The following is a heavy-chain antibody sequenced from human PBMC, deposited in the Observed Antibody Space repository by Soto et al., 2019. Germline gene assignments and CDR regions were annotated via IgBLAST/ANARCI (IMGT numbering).Heavy chain of an antibody. V-gene: IGHV1-2*04. CDR2: INPNSGGT. J-gene: IGHJ6*02. Sequence: ASVKVSCKASGYTFTGYYMHWVRQAPGQGLEWMGWINPNSGGTNYAQKFQGWVTMTRDTSISTAYMELSRPRSDDTAVYYCASGAGDTAMVNYYYGMDVWGQGTTVTVSS. CDR3: ASGAGDTAMVNYYYGMDV. CDR1: GYTFTGYY. D-gene: IGHD5-18*01.